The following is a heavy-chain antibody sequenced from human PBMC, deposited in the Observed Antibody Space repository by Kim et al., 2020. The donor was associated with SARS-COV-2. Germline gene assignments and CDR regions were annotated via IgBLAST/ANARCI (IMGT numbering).Heavy chain of an antibody. Sequence: GGSLRLSCAASGFTFSDYYMSWIRQAPGKGLEWVSYISSSGSTIYYADSVKGRFTISRDNAKNSLYLQMNSLRAEETAVYYCARDDYVWGSYRYGGLNWFDPWGQGTLVTVSS. CDR2: ISSSGSTI. CDR1: GFTFSDYY. J-gene: IGHJ5*02. CDR3: ARDDYVWGSYRYGGLNWFDP. V-gene: IGHV3-11*04. D-gene: IGHD3-16*02.